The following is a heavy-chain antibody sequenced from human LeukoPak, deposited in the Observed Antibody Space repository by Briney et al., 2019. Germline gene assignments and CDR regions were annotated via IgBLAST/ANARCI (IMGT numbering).Heavy chain of an antibody. D-gene: IGHD3-22*01. J-gene: IGHJ5*02. V-gene: IGHV4-59*02. Sequence: GSLRLSCAASGFTVSSNYMSWIRQPPGKGLEWIGYIYYSGSTNYNPSLKSRVTISVDTSKNQFSLKLSSVTAADTAVYYCARSSIDSSGYYYNWFDPWGQGTLVTVSS. CDR2: IYYSGST. CDR3: ARSSIDSSGYYYNWFDP. CDR1: GFTVSSNY.